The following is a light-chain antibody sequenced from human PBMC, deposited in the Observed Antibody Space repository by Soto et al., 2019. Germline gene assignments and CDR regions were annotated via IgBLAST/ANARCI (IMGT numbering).Light chain of an antibody. CDR1: SGHSSYA. J-gene: IGLJ2*01. V-gene: IGLV4-69*01. Sequence: QPVLTQSPSASASLGASVKLTCTLSSGHSSYAIAWHQQQPEKGPRYLMKLNSDGSHSKGDGIPDRFSGSSSGAEHYLTISSLQSEDEADYYCQTWVSGIKVFGGGTKVTVL. CDR2: LNSDGSH. CDR3: QTWVSGIKV.